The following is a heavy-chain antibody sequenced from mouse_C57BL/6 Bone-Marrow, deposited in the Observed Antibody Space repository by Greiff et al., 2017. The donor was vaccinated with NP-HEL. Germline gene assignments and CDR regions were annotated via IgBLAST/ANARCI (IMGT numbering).Heavy chain of an antibody. D-gene: IGHD2-10*02. Sequence: EVKLMESGGGLVQPGESQKLSCESNEYEFPSHDMSWVRKTPEKRLELVAAINSDGGSTYYPDTMERRFIISRDNTKKTLYLQMSSLRSEDTALYYCARQGYGNYAMDYWGQGTSVTVSS. J-gene: IGHJ4*01. CDR2: INSDGGST. CDR1: EYEFPSHD. CDR3: ARQGYGNYAMDY. V-gene: IGHV5-2*01.